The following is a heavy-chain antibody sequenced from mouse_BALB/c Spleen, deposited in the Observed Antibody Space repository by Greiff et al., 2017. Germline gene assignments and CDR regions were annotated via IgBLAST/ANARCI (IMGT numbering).Heavy chain of an antibody. CDR3: AKGNYLYAMDY. J-gene: IGHJ4*01. CDR1: GYTIKDTY. D-gene: IGHD2-1*01. Sequence: EVQLQQSGAELVKPGASVKLSCKASGYTIKDTYMHWVKQRPEQGLEWIGGIDPANGDTNYDPKFKGKATITADTSSNTAYLQLSSLTSEDTAVYYCAKGNYLYAMDYWGQGTSVTVAS. CDR2: IDPANGDT. V-gene: IGHV14-3*02.